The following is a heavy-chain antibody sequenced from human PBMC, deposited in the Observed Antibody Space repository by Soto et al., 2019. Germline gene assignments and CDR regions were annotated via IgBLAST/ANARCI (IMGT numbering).Heavy chain of an antibody. Sequence: FGPTLVNPTPTLTLTCTFSGFSLSTSGMCVSWIRQPPGKALEWLALIDWDDDKYYSTSLKTRLTISQDTSKNQVVLTLTNMDPVDTPTHYRARRVTTIFDGGMNVCRQGTTVAASS. D-gene: IGHD3-3*01. CDR3: ARRVTTIFDGGMNV. V-gene: IGHV2-70*01. CDR2: IDWDDDK. CDR1: GFSLSTSGMC. J-gene: IGHJ6*02.